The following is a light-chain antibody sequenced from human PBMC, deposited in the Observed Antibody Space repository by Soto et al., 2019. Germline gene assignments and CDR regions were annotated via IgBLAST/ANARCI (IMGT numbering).Light chain of an antibody. CDR3: QQRGYWPLT. J-gene: IGKJ4*01. Sequence: EIVLTQSPATLSLSPGERATLSCRTSQIIYTSIAWYQHKPGQAPRLRIYEASIRATGVPARFSGSGSGADFTLTISGLEPEDFAVYYCQQRGYWPLTFGGGTKVEI. CDR1: QIIYTS. CDR2: EAS. V-gene: IGKV3-11*01.